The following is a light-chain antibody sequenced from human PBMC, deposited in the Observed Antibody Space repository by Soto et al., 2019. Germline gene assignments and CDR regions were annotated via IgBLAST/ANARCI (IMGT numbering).Light chain of an antibody. J-gene: IGKJ4*01. Sequence: DIQMTQSPSSVSASVGDRVTITCRASQDISNWLAWYQQKPGKAPHLLIYAASTLQIGVPSRFSGSGSGTDFTLTISSLQPEDVATYYCQQATSFPRLTFGGGTKVEIK. CDR1: QDISNW. CDR3: QQATSFPRLT. V-gene: IGKV1-12*01. CDR2: AAS.